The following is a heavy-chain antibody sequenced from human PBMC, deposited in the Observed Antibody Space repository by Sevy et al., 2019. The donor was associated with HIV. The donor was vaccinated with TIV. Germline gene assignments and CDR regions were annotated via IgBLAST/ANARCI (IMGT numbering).Heavy chain of an antibody. J-gene: IGHJ5*02. Sequence: GSLRLSCAASGFTFSEYGMHWVRQAPGKGLEWVAVISHDGRNYKYNADFVKGRFTISRDNSRNTLYLQMNSLGAEDTAIYYCARDRGEILRSAFKSWGQGTLVTVSS. D-gene: IGHD3-10*01. V-gene: IGHV3-30*04. CDR2: ISHDGRNYK. CDR1: GFTFSEYG. CDR3: ARDRGEILRSAFKS.